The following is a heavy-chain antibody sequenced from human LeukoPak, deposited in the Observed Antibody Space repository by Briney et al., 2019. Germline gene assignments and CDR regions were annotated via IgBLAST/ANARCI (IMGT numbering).Heavy chain of an antibody. J-gene: IGHJ4*02. CDR2: IASDGSST. Sequence: GGSLRLSCVASGFTFSNYWMQWVRQVPGKGLVWVSRIASDGSSTTYADSVKGRFSISRDNAKNTLYLQMNSLRVEDTAVYYCARGRPHGNDYWGQGTLVTVSS. D-gene: IGHD4-23*01. CDR1: GFTFSNYW. V-gene: IGHV3-74*01. CDR3: ARGRPHGNDY.